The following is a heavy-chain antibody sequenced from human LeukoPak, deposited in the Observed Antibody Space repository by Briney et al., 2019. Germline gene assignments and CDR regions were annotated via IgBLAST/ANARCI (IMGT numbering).Heavy chain of an antibody. D-gene: IGHD2-15*01. Sequence: AGGSLRLSCAASGFTFSSYAMSWLRQAPGKGLTWVSTISDSGGNTYYADSVKGRFTISRDNSKNTLYLQMNSLRAEDTALYYCAKDGFRGDCIGGSCYPFDPWGQGTLVTVSS. CDR3: AKDGFRGDCIGGSCYPFDP. J-gene: IGHJ5*02. CDR2: ISDSGGNT. V-gene: IGHV3-23*01. CDR1: GFTFSSYA.